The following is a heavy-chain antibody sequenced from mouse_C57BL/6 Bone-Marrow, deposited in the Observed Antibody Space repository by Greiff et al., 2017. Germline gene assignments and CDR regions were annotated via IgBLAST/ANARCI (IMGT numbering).Heavy chain of an antibody. Sequence: VQLQQSGGGLVQPKGSLKLSCAASGFSFNTYAMNWVRQAPGKGLEWVARIRSKSNNYATYYADSVKDRFTISRDDSESMLYLQMNNLKTEDTAVYYCVRQRPLSMDYWGQGTSVTVSS. D-gene: IGHD2-12*01. CDR2: IRSKSNNYAT. J-gene: IGHJ4*01. CDR3: VRQRPLSMDY. V-gene: IGHV10-1*01. CDR1: GFSFNTYA.